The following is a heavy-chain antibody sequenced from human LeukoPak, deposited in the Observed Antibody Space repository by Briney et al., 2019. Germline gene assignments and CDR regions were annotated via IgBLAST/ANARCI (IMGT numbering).Heavy chain of an antibody. CDR3: ATIPEDSSGWYAIY. CDR2: IRYDGSNK. J-gene: IGHJ4*02. CDR1: GFTFSSYW. D-gene: IGHD6-19*01. V-gene: IGHV3-30*02. Sequence: PGGSLRLSCAASGFTFSSYWMSWVRQAPGKGLEWVAFIRYDGSNKYYADSVKGRFTISRDNSKNTLYLQMNSLRAEDTAVYYCATIPEDSSGWYAIYWGQGTLVTVSS.